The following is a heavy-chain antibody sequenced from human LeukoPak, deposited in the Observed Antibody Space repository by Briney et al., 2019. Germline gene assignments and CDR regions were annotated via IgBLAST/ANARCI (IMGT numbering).Heavy chain of an antibody. V-gene: IGHV3-23*01. CDR2: INGGGDKI. CDR1: GFIFNSYP. D-gene: IGHD3-3*01. Sequence: GGSLRLSCAASGFIFNSYPMRWVRQAPEKGLEWVSGINGGGDKIYYRDSVKGRFSISRDNSKNMLYLQMNSLRAEDTALYYCAHGVAHYFQSWGQGTLVTVSS. J-gene: IGHJ1*01. CDR3: AHGVAHYFQS.